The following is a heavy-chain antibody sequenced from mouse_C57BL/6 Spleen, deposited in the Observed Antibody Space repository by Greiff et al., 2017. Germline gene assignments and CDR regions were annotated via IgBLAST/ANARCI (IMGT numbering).Heavy chain of an antibody. J-gene: IGHJ2*01. Sequence: EVKVEESGGGLVKPGGSLKLSCAASGFTFSDYGMHWVRQAPEKGLEWVAYISSGSSTIYYADTVKGRFTISRNNAKNTLFLQMTSLRSEDTAMYYCARDDGYYGFDYWGKGTTLTVSS. V-gene: IGHV5-17*01. CDR1: GFTFSDYG. CDR2: ISSGSSTI. D-gene: IGHD2-3*01. CDR3: ARDDGYYGFDY.